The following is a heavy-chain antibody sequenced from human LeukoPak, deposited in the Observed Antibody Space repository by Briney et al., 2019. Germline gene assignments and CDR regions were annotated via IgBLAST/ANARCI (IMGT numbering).Heavy chain of an antibody. D-gene: IGHD4-23*01. CDR3: ARAGSALGHYGGFLRH. CDR2: ISAYNGNT. CDR1: GYTFTSYG. V-gene: IGHV1-18*01. J-gene: IGHJ1*01. Sequence: ASVKVSCKASGYTFTSYGISWVRQAPGQGLEWMGWISAYNGNTNYAQKLQGRVTMTTDTSTSTAYMELRSLRSDVTAVYYCARAGSALGHYGGFLRHWGQGTLVTVSS.